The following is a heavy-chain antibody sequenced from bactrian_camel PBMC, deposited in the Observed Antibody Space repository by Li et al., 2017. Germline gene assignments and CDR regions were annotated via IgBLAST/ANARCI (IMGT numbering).Heavy chain of an antibody. D-gene: IGHD7*01. CDR1: GDIRSHYC. Sequence: HVQLVESGGDSVQTGGSLRLSCAASGDIRSHYCMAWFRQAPGKEREGVAAIDDDGLTSYAESVKGRFTISRDNAKTTVYLRMNSLKSEGTALYYCATGDVPYYWGQGTQVTVS. CDR2: IDDDGLT. CDR3: ATGDVPYY. J-gene: IGHJ4*01. V-gene: IGHV3S53*01.